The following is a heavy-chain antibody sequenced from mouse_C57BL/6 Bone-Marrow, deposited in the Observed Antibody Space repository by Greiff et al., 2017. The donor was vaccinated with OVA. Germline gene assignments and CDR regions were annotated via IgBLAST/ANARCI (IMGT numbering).Heavy chain of an antibody. V-gene: IGHV5-6*01. CDR3: ARQFYYYGSSRYFDV. D-gene: IGHD1-1*01. Sequence: EVNVVESGGDLVKPGGSLKLSCAASGFTFSSYGMSWVRQTPDKRLEWVATISSGGSYTNYPDSVKGRFTISSDNAKNTLYLQMSSLKSEDTAMYYCARQFYYYGSSRYFDVWGTGTTVTVSS. CDR1: GFTFSSYG. J-gene: IGHJ1*03. CDR2: ISSGGSYT.